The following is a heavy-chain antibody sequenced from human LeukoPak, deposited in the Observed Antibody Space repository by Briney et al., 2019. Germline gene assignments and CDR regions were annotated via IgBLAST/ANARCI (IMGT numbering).Heavy chain of an antibody. CDR1: GGSISSSNYF. Sequence: MTSETLSLTCTVSGGSISSSNYFWGWFRQPPGKGLEWIGSFYYSGSTNYNPSLKSRVTISVDTSKNQFSLNVSSVTAADTAVYYCARGAAATYWGQGTLVTVSS. CDR3: ARGAAATY. J-gene: IGHJ4*02. V-gene: IGHV4-39*07. CDR2: FYYSGST. D-gene: IGHD6-13*01.